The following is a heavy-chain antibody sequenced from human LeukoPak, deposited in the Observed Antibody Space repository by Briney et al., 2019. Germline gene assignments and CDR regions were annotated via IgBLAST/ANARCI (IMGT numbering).Heavy chain of an antibody. CDR2: VNSDGTIT. J-gene: IGHJ4*02. D-gene: IGHD6-19*01. V-gene: IGHV3-74*01. Sequence: PGGSLRLSCAASGFTFSTYWMHWVRQAPGKGLVWVSRVNSDGTITNYADSVKGRFTISRDNAKNTQYLQMNSLRAEDTGVYYCARRMETSGSFDYWGQGTLVTVS. CDR1: GFTFSTYW. CDR3: ARRMETSGSFDY.